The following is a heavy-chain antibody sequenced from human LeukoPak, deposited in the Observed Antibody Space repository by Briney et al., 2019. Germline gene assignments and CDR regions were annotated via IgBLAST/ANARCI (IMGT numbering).Heavy chain of an antibody. V-gene: IGHV4-59*08. CDR1: GASISSYH. Sequence: SETLSLTCTVSGASISSYHWSCIRQPPGKGLEWIGDLFNSGGTSYNASLKSRVTVSVDTSKKQVSLKVTSVTAADTAVYYCARTYCSGGSCHFDYWGQGTLVTVSS. J-gene: IGHJ4*02. CDR3: ARTYCSGGSCHFDY. CDR2: LFNSGGT. D-gene: IGHD2-15*01.